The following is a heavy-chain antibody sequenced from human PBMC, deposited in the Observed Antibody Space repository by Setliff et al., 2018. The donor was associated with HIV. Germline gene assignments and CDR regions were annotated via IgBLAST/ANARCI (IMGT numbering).Heavy chain of an antibody. Sequence: PSETLSLTCAVYGRSFSGYYWNWIRQSPGKGLEWIGEINHSGGTNYNPSLKSRVTISVDTSKNQFSLKLASVTAADTAVYFCARRSDWFDPWGQGTLVTVSS. V-gene: IGHV4-34*01. CDR1: GRSFSGYY. J-gene: IGHJ5*02. CDR3: ARRSDWFDP. CDR2: INHSGGT.